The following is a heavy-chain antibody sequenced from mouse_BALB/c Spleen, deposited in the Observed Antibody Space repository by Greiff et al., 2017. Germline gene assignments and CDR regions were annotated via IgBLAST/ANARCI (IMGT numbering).Heavy chain of an antibody. D-gene: IGHD2-4*01. CDR2: IDPENGDT. V-gene: IGHV14-4*02. J-gene: IGHJ2*01. Sequence: VQLQQSGAELVRSGASVKLSCTASGFNIKDYYMHWVKQRPEQGLEWIGWIDPENGDTEYAPKFQGKATMTADTSSNTAYLQLSSLTSEDTAVYYCATYYEYDGFDYWGQGTTLTVSS. CDR1: GFNIKDYY. CDR3: ATYYEYDGFDY.